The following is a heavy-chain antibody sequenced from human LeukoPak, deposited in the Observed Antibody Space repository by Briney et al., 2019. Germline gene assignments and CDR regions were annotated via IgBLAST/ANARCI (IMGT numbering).Heavy chain of an antibody. CDR1: GGSIYSYY. D-gene: IGHD4-17*01. CDR3: TAVTTSGDWYFDL. Sequence: SETLSLTCTVSGGSIYSYYWSYIRQPPGKGLEWIGYIYYSGSTSYNHSLKSRVTISIDPPKNQFSLKLSSVTAADTAVYYCTAVTTSGDWYFDLWGRGTLVTVSS. J-gene: IGHJ2*01. V-gene: IGHV4-59*08. CDR2: IYYSGST.